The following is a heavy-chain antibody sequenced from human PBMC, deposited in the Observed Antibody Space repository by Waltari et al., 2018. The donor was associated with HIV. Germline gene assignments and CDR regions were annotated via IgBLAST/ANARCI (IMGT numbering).Heavy chain of an antibody. CDR1: GLSLSPSRLG. D-gene: IGHD1-26*01. CDR2: IYWNDDK. V-gene: IGHV2-5*01. CDR3: AHRRGRAGINGIDP. J-gene: IGHJ5*01. Sequence: QITLTDSGPTPVNPTQTPTPTSTFSGLSLSPSRLGVLWNLQPPGKALEWLEIIYWNDDKRYSPSLGSRVTITKDTSKNQIVLSMTNMDPVDSARDYCAHRRGRAGINGIDPWGRGTMVTVSS.